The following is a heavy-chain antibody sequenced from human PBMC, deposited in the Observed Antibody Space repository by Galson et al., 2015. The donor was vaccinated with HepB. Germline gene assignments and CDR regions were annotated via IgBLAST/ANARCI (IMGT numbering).Heavy chain of an antibody. V-gene: IGHV3-23*01. CDR3: GGFLPARSRDY. CDR1: EITLNAYA. J-gene: IGHJ4*02. CDR2: ISGSGGEK. Sequence: SLRLSCAASEITLNAYAMSWVRQGPGRGLEWISTISGSGGEKFYADSVKGRFTISRGNSRNTVYLQMNSLRAEDTAIYFCGGFLPARSRDYWGQGALVTVSS. D-gene: IGHD2-2*01.